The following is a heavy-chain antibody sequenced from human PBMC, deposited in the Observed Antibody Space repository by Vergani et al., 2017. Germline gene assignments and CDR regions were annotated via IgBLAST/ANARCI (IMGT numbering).Heavy chain of an antibody. CDR1: GGSFSGYY. D-gene: IGHD6-6*01. Sequence: QVQLQQWGAGLLKPSETLSLTCAVYGGSFSGYYWSWIRQPPGKGLEWIGEINHRGSTNYNPSLKSRVTISVDTSKNQFSLKLSSVTAADTAVYYCARAGRHIAARHFFDYWGQGTLVTVSS. CDR3: ARAGRHIAARHFFDY. V-gene: IGHV4-34*01. J-gene: IGHJ4*02. CDR2: INHRGST.